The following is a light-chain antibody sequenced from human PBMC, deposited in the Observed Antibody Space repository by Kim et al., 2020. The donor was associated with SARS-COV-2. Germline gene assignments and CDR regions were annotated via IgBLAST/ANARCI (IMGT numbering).Light chain of an antibody. CDR3: AAWDVSLNVYV. V-gene: IGLV1-44*01. Sequence: GQKITISCSGTSSTLGSNTVDWYQHLPEPAPKLLIYSNNRRPSGVPDRFSGSKSGTSASLAISGLQSEDEADYYCAAWDVSLNVYVFGTGTKVTVL. J-gene: IGLJ1*01. CDR1: SSTLGSNT. CDR2: SNN.